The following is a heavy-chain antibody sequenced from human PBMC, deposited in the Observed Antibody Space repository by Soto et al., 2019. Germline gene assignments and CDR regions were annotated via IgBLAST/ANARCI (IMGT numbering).Heavy chain of an antibody. J-gene: IGHJ4*02. Sequence: QVQLVQSGAEVKKPGASVKVSCKASGYTFTSYDINWVRQATGQGLEWMGWMNPNSGNTGYAQKFQGRVTMTRNISISTAYMELSSLRSDDMAVYYCVRERAVAGFDYWGQGTLVTVSS. CDR1: GYTFTSYD. D-gene: IGHD6-19*01. CDR2: MNPNSGNT. V-gene: IGHV1-8*01. CDR3: VRERAVAGFDY.